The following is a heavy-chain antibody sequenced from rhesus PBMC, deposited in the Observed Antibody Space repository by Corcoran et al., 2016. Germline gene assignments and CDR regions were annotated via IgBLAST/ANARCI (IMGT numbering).Heavy chain of an antibody. V-gene: IGHV3-119*01. CDR2: ISSEGRST. J-gene: IGHJ4*01. CDR1: GFTFSSSW. Sequence: EVQLVESGGGLVQPGGSLRLSCAASGFTFSSSWMYWVRQAPGKGLEWVSRISSEGRSTSYADSVKGRFTISRENAKNSLYLQMNSLRAEDTAVYYCAAAIAAAGTGIDYWGQGVLVTVSS. CDR3: AAAIAAAGTGIDY. D-gene: IGHD6-25*01.